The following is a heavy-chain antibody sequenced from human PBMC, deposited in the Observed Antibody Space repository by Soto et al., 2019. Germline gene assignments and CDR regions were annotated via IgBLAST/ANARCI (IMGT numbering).Heavy chain of an antibody. CDR3: AILDFWSGYLDY. CDR1: VGSISSYY. V-gene: IGHV4-59*01. J-gene: IGHJ4*02. Sequence: SESLSLTCTVSVGSISSYYWSWIRQPPGKGLEWIGYIYYSGSTNYNPSLKSRVTISVDTSKNQFSLKLSSVTAADTAVYYCAILDFWSGYLDYWGQGTLVTVSS. D-gene: IGHD3-3*01. CDR2: IYYSGST.